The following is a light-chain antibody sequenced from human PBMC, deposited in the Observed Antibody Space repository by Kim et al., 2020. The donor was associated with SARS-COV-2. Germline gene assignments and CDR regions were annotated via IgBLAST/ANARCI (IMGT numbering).Light chain of an antibody. CDR1: QSVSSN. V-gene: IGKV3-15*01. Sequence: EIVMTQSPSTLSVSPGERATLSCRASQSVSSNLAWYQQKPGQAPRLLIYGASTRATGIPARFSGSGSGTEFTLTISRLQSEDFAVYYCKQYNNWPPLTFGGGTKVDIK. CDR3: KQYNNWPPLT. J-gene: IGKJ4*01. CDR2: GAS.